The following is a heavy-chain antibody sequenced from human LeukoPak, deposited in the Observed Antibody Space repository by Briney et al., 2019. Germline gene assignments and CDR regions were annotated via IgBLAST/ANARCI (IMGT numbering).Heavy chain of an antibody. J-gene: IGHJ4*02. D-gene: IGHD1-26*01. CDR1: GFTFSSYG. CDR2: IRYNGSNK. V-gene: IGHV3-30*02. CDR3: AKTIVGAGDSRDY. Sequence: GGSLRLSCAASGFTFSSYGMHWVRQAPGKGLEWVAFIRYNGSNKYYADSVKGRFTISRDNSRNTLYLQMNSLRTEDTAVYYCAKTIVGAGDSRDYWGQGTLVTVSS.